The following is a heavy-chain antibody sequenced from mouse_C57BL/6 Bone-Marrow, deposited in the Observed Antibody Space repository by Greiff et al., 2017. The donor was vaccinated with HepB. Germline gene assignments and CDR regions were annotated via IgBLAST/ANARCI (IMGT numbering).Heavy chain of an antibody. CDR3: TTGDGYSYYFDY. CDR1: GFNIKDDY. Sequence: VQLQQSGAELVRPGASVKLSCTASGFNIKDDYMHWVKQRPEQGLEWIGWIDPENGDTEYASKFQGKATITADTSSNTAYLQLSSLTSEDTAVYYCTTGDGYSYYFDYWDQGTTLTVSS. J-gene: IGHJ2*01. D-gene: IGHD2-3*01. V-gene: IGHV14-4*01. CDR2: IDPENGDT.